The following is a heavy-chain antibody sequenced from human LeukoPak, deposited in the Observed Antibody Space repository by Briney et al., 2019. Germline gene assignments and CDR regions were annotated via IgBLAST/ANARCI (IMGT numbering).Heavy chain of an antibody. CDR1: GGTFSSYA. Sequence: SVKVSCKASGGTFSSYAISWVRQAPGQGLEWMGGIIPIFGTANYAQKFQGRVTITADESTSTAYMELSSLRSEDTAVYYCASGLNRDGYNCYYFDYWGQGTLVTVSS. CDR2: IIPIFGTA. D-gene: IGHD5-24*01. CDR3: ASGLNRDGYNCYYFDY. J-gene: IGHJ4*02. V-gene: IGHV1-69*13.